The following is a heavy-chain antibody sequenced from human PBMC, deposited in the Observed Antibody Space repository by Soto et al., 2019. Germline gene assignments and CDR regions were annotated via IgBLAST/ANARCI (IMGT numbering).Heavy chain of an antibody. CDR2: INHSGST. CDR1: GGSFSGYY. J-gene: IGHJ4*02. V-gene: IGHV4-34*01. CDR3: ARGMGTVTTLHPRSFDY. Sequence: SETLSLTCAVYGGSFSGYYWSWIRQPPGKGLEWIGEINHSGSTNYNPSLKSRVTISVDTSKNQFSLKLSSVTAADTAVYYCARGMGTVTTLHPRSFDYWGQGTLVTVSS. D-gene: IGHD4-17*01.